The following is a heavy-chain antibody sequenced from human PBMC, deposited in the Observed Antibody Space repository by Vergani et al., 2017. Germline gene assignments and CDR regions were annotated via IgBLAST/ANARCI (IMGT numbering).Heavy chain of an antibody. CDR3: ARALYYYDSSGYYYLKSPYYFDY. D-gene: IGHD3-22*01. CDR2: ISAYNGNT. Sequence: QVQLVQSGAEVKKPGASVKVSCKVSGYTLTELSMHWVRQAPGKGLEWMGWISAYNGNTNYAQKLQGRVTMTTDTSTSTAYMELRSLRSDDTAVYYCARALYYYDSSGYYYLKSPYYFDYWGQGTLVTVSS. V-gene: IGHV1-18*01. J-gene: IGHJ4*02. CDR1: GYTLTELS.